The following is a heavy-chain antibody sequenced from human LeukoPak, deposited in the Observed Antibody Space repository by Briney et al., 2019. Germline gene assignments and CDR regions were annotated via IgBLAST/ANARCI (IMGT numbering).Heavy chain of an antibody. CDR2: INPSGGST. Sequence: ASVKVSCKASGYTFTSYHMHWVRQAPGQGLEWMGIINPSGGSTSYAQKFQGRVTMTRDTSTSTVYMELSSLRSEDTAVYYCAREGWELLGWFDPWGQGTLVTVSS. J-gene: IGHJ5*02. CDR3: AREGWELLGWFDP. CDR1: GYTFTSYH. D-gene: IGHD1-26*01. V-gene: IGHV1-46*03.